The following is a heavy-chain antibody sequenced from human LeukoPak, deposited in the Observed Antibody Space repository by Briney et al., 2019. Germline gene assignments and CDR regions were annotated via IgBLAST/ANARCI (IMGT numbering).Heavy chain of an antibody. D-gene: IGHD5-12*01. CDR1: GFTFSSHG. CDR2: IWYDGTNK. Sequence: GRSLRLSCAASGFTFSSHGIHWVRQAPGRGLEWVAVIWYDGTNKYYEDSVKGRFSISRDDSKNTVYLQMNSLRAEDTAVYYCARGGYSGYDRDAFDIWGQGTMVTVS. CDR3: ARGGYSGYDRDAFDI. V-gene: IGHV3-33*01. J-gene: IGHJ3*02.